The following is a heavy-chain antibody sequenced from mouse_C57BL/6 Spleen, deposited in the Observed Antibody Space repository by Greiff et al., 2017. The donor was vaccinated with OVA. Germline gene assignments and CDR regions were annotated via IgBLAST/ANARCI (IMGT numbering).Heavy chain of an antibody. Sequence: EVKLMESGGGLVQPKGSLKLSCAASGFSFNTYAMNWVRQAPGKGLEWVARIRSKSNNYATYYADSVKDRFTISRDDSESMLYLQMNNLKTEDTAMYYCVSQFLDYEYFDYWGQGTTLTVSS. CDR3: VSQFLDYEYFDY. CDR2: IRSKSNNYAT. CDR1: GFSFNTYA. V-gene: IGHV10-1*01. D-gene: IGHD2-4*01. J-gene: IGHJ2*01.